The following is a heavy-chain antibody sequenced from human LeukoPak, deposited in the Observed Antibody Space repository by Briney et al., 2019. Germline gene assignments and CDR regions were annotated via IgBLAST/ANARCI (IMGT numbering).Heavy chain of an antibody. Sequence: GGSLRLSCAASGFTFSSYSKNWVRQAPGKGLEWVSSISSSSSYIYYADSVKGRFTISRDNAKNSLCLQMNSLRAEDTAVYYCARGIQLWPDWIDYWGQGTLVTVSS. J-gene: IGHJ4*02. CDR2: ISSSSSYI. CDR1: GFTFSSYS. V-gene: IGHV3-21*01. D-gene: IGHD5-18*01. CDR3: ARGIQLWPDWIDY.